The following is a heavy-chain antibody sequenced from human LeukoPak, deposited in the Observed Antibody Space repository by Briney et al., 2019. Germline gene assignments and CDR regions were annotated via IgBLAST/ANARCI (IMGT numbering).Heavy chain of an antibody. J-gene: IGHJ4*02. CDR1: GVSISSSNSY. Sequence: TSSETLSLTCTVSGVSISSSNSYWGWIRQPPGKGLGWIGSIYYTGNTYYNASLKSQVSISIDTSKNQFSLKLTSVTAADTSVYYCARQTGSGLFILPGGQGTLVTVSS. CDR2: IYYTGNT. CDR3: ARQTGSGLFILP. D-gene: IGHD3/OR15-3a*01. V-gene: IGHV4-39*01.